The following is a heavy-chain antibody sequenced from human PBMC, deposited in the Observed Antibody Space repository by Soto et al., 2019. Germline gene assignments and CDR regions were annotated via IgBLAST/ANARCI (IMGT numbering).Heavy chain of an antibody. CDR2: TYYRSKWYN. Sequence: SQTLSLTCAISGDSVSSNSAAWNWIRQSPSRGLEWLGRTYYRSKWYNDYAVSVKSRITINPDTSKNQFPLQLNSVTPEDTAVYYCARDMYDYIWGSYRFSDFDIWGQGTMVTV. V-gene: IGHV6-1*01. J-gene: IGHJ3*02. D-gene: IGHD3-16*02. CDR1: GDSVSSNSAA. CDR3: ARDMYDYIWGSYRFSDFDI.